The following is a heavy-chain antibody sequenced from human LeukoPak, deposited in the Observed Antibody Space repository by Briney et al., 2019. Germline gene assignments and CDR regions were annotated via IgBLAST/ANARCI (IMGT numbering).Heavy chain of an antibody. D-gene: IGHD1-26*01. V-gene: IGHV1-69*05. CDR3: ARDGGGSYSDAFDI. Sequence: ASVKVSCKASGGTFSSYAISWVRQAPGQGLEWMGGIIPIFGTANYAQEFQGRVTITTDESTSTAYMELSSLRSEDTAVYYCARDGGGSYSDAFDIWGQGTMVTVSS. J-gene: IGHJ3*02. CDR1: GGTFSSYA. CDR2: IIPIFGTA.